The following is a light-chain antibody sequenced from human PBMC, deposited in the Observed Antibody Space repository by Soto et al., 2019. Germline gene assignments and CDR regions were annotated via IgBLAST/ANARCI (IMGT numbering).Light chain of an antibody. CDR2: DAS. J-gene: IGKJ2*01. V-gene: IGKV1-33*01. Sequence: DIRMTQSPSSLSASLGDRITVTCQAIQVITTSLSWFQQRPGKAPRLLIFDASYLEAGVPSRFSGSGSGTDFSFTISRLQPEDIATYYCQQYDSLPYTFGQGTKLEIK. CDR3: QQYDSLPYT. CDR1: QVITTS.